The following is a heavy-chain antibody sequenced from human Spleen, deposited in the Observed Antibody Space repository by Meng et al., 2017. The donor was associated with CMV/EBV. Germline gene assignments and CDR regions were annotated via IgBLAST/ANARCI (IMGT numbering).Heavy chain of an antibody. CDR2: IIPIFGTA. V-gene: IGHV1-69*05. CDR3: ARGGAGGYDFWSGGMSWFDP. D-gene: IGHD3-3*01. J-gene: IGHJ5*02. Sequence: FSGYATSWVRQAPGQGLEWMGGIIPIFGTANYAQKVQGRVTITTDESTSTAYMELSSLRSEDTAVYYCARGGAGGYDFWSGGMSWFDPWGQGTLVTVSS. CDR1: FSGYA.